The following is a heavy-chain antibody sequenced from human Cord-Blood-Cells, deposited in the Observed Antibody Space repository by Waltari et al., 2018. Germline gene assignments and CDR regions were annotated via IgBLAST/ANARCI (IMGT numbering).Heavy chain of an antibody. V-gene: IGHV3-21*01. J-gene: IGHJ3*02. CDR3: ARGTLIVGALIDI. CDR2: ISSSSSYI. D-gene: IGHD1-26*01. CDR1: GFTFSSYS. Sequence: EVQLVESGGGLVKPGGSLRLSCAASGFTFSSYSLNWVRRAPGKGLEWVSSISSSSSYIYYADSVKCRFTISRDNAKNSLYLQMNSLRAEDTAVYYCARGTLIVGALIDIWGQGTMVTVSS.